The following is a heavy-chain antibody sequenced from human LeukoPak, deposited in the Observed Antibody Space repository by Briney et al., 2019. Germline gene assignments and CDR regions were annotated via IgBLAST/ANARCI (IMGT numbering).Heavy chain of an antibody. CDR3: ARQMVEGQQNYYMYV. CDR1: GFTFNRYG. V-gene: IGHV3-33*01. J-gene: IGHJ6*03. CDR2: TGPDGKKT. Sequence: GGSLRLSCAASGFTFNRYGMHWVRQAPGKGLEWVAFTGPDGKKTFYGDSLNGRFTISRDNFEDTVFLQMNTMRAEDTAVYYCARQMVEGQQNYYMYVWGNGTTVTVSS. D-gene: IGHD2-15*01.